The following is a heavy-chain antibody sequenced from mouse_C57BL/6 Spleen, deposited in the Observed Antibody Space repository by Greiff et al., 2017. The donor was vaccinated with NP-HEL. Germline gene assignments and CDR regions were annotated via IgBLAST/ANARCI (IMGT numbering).Heavy chain of an antibody. CDR1: GYTFTDYY. D-gene: IGHD2-4*01. CDR2: INPNNGGT. CDR3: AREGVYDYDGAY. J-gene: IGHJ3*01. V-gene: IGHV1-26*01. Sequence: EVQLQQSGPELVKPGASVKISCKASGYTFTDYYMNWVKQSHGKSLEWIGDINPNNGGTSYNQKFKGKATLTVDKSSSTAYMELRSLTSEDSAVYYCAREGVYDYDGAYWGQGTLVTVSA.